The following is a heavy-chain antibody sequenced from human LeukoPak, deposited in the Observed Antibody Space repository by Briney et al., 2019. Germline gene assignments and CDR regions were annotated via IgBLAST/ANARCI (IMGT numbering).Heavy chain of an antibody. CDR1: GGSINNYY. Sequence: PSETLSLTCTVSGGSINNYYWSWIRQPPGKGLEWIGYIYYSGSTNYNPSLKSRVTISVDTSKNQFSLKLSSVTAADTAVYYCARDRDSSGYQYNAFDIWGQGTMVTVSS. CDR3: ARDRDSSGYQYNAFDI. J-gene: IGHJ3*02. V-gene: IGHV4-59*01. D-gene: IGHD3-22*01. CDR2: IYYSGST.